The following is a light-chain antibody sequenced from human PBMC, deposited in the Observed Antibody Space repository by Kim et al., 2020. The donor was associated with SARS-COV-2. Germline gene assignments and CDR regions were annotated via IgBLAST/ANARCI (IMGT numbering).Light chain of an antibody. CDR2: SNN. CDR1: SSNIGSNT. V-gene: IGLV1-44*01. CDR3: AAWDDSLNGVV. J-gene: IGLJ2*01. Sequence: GQTFTISCAGSSSNIGSNTVTWYQQLPGTAPKLLIYSNNQRPSGVPDRFSGSKSGTSASLAISGLQSEDEADYYCAAWDDSLNGVVFGGGTQLTVL.